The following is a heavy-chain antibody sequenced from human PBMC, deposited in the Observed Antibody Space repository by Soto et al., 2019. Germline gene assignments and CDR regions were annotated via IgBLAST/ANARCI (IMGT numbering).Heavy chain of an antibody. CDR2: IYHSGST. Sequence: SETLSLTCAVSGYSISSGYYWGWIRQPPGKGLEWIGSIYHSGSTYYNPSLKSRVTISVDTSKNQFSLKLSSVTAADTAVYYCARVDFWSGFYGMDVWGQGTTVTVSS. CDR3: ARVDFWSGFYGMDV. V-gene: IGHV4-38-2*01. CDR1: GYSISSGYY. J-gene: IGHJ6*02. D-gene: IGHD3-3*01.